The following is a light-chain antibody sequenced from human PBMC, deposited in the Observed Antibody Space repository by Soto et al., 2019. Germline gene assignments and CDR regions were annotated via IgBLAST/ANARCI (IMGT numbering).Light chain of an antibody. CDR2: DAS. Sequence: IVLTQSPATLSLSPGDRATLSCRASQSVSSHFAWYQQKSGQAPSLLIYDASKRATGIPARFSGSGSGTEFTLTISSLEPEDFAVYYCQQRSNWPTFGQGTRLEIK. CDR1: QSVSSH. CDR3: QQRSNWPT. V-gene: IGKV3-11*01. J-gene: IGKJ5*01.